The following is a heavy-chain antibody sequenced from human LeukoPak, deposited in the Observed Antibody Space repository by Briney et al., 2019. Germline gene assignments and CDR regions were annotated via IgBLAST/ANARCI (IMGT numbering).Heavy chain of an antibody. CDR1: GFTFSSHG. J-gene: IGHJ3*02. Sequence: GGSLRLSCAASGFTFSSHGMHWVRQAPGKGLEWVAVIWYDGSNKYYADSVKGRFTISRDNSKNMVYLQMNRLRVDDTALYYCARAAPTRGAFDIWGQGTMITVSS. V-gene: IGHV3-33*08. CDR3: ARAAPTRGAFDI. D-gene: IGHD5-24*01. CDR2: IWYDGSNK.